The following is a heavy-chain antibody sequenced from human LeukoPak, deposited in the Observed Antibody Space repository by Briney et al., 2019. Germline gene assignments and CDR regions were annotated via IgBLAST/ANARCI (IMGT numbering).Heavy chain of an antibody. CDR2: ISHSAYTT. Sequence: GGSLRLSCAASGFTFSSYAMSWVRQAPGKGLEWVSAISHSAYTTYYADSVKGRITISRDNSKNTLYLQMNSLRADDTAVYYCAKIMALYCSGGSCNEIDYWGQGTLVTVSS. J-gene: IGHJ4*02. V-gene: IGHV3-23*01. CDR3: AKIMALYCSGGSCNEIDY. CDR1: GFTFSSYA. D-gene: IGHD2-15*01.